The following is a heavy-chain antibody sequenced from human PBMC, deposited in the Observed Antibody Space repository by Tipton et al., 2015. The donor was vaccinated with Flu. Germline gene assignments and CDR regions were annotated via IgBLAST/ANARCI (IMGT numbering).Heavy chain of an antibody. V-gene: IGHV3-64*02. J-gene: IGHJ6*02. Sequence: SLRLSCAASGFTFSDYAMHWVRQAPGKGLEYVSAISSSGDNTYYADSVKGRFTISRDNSKNTLYLQMGSLRADDMAVYYCAGGMNSGLVDVWGQGTTVTVSS. D-gene: IGHD2/OR15-2a*01. CDR2: ISSSGDNT. CDR1: GFTFSDYA. CDR3: AGGMNSGLVDV.